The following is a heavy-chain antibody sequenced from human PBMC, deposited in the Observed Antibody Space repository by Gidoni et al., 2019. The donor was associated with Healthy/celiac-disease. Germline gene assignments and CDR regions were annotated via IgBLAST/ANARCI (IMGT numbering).Heavy chain of an antibody. CDR3: ARHDRGSSWTDY. D-gene: IGHD6-13*01. V-gene: IGHV4-39*01. CDR2: IYYSGST. Sequence: QLQLQESGPGLVKPSETLSLTCTVSGGSISSSSYYWGWIRQPPGKGLEWIGSIYYSGSTYYNPSLKSRVTISVDTSKNQFSLKLSSVTAADTAVYYCARHDRGSSWTDYWGQGTLVTVSS. CDR1: GGSISSSSYY. J-gene: IGHJ4*02.